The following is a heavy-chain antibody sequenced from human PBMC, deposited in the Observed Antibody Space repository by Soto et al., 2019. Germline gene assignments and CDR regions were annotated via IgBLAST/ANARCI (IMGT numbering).Heavy chain of an antibody. CDR2: MNPNSGNT. CDR1: GYTFTSYD. CDR3: ARGNSGWYNYYYCMDV. Sequence: GASVKVSCKASGYTFTSYDINWVRQATGQGLEWMGWMNPNSGNTGYAQKFQGRVTMTRNTSISTAYMELSSLRSEDTAVYYCARGNSGWYNYYYCMDVWGKGTTVTVSS. D-gene: IGHD6-19*01. J-gene: IGHJ6*03. V-gene: IGHV1-8*01.